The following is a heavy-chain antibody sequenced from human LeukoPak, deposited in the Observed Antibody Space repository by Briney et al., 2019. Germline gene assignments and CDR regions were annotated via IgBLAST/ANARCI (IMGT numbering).Heavy chain of an antibody. J-gene: IGHJ5*02. CDR3: ATDRGYCSGGSCSNWFDP. V-gene: IGHV1-24*01. D-gene: IGHD2-15*01. CDR1: GYTLTELS. Sequence: ASVKVSCKVSGYTLTELSMHWVRQAPGKGLEWMGGFAPEDGETIYAQKFQGRVTVTEDTSTDTAYMELSSLRSEDTAVYYCATDRGYCSGGSCSNWFDPWGQGTLVTVSS. CDR2: FAPEDGET.